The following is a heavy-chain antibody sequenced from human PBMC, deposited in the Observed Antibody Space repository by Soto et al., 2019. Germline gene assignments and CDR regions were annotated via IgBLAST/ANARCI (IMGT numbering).Heavy chain of an antibody. CDR1: GYTFTGYY. Sequence: QVQLVQSGAEVQKPGASVKVSCKASGYTFTGYYMHWVRQAPGQGLEWMGWINPNSGGTNYAQKFQGWVTMTRDTSISTAYMELSRLRSDDTAVYYCARPISNYDFWSGYYTYAFDIWGQGTMVTVSS. CDR3: ARPISNYDFWSGYYTYAFDI. V-gene: IGHV1-2*04. CDR2: INPNSGGT. D-gene: IGHD3-3*01. J-gene: IGHJ3*02.